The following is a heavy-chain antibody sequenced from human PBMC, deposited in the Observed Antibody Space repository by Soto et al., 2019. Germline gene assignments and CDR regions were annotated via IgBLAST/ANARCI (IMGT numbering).Heavy chain of an antibody. D-gene: IGHD3-22*01. J-gene: IGHJ4*02. CDR3: ARMNYYDTSGYPFDY. CDR1: GDSISSYY. Sequence: SETLSLTCTVSGDSISSYYWSWIRQPPGKGLEWIGYIHYSGTTNYNPSLKSRVTMSADTSKNQFSLKLNSVTAADTAVYYCARMNYYDTSGYPFDYWGQGMMVTVSS. CDR2: IHYSGTT. V-gene: IGHV4-59*01.